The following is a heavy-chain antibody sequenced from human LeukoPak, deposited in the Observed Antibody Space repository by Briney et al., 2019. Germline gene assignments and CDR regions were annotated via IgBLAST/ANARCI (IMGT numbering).Heavy chain of an antibody. D-gene: IGHD6-13*01. Sequence: SETLSLTCTVSGGSISSSSYYWGWIRQPPGKGLEWIGSIYYSGSTYYNPSLKSRVTISVDTSKNQFSLKLSSVTAADTAVYYCARVLYSSSWYYFDYWGQGTLVTVSS. CDR3: ARVLYSSSWYYFDY. CDR2: IYYSGST. V-gene: IGHV4-39*07. CDR1: GGSISSSSYY. J-gene: IGHJ4*02.